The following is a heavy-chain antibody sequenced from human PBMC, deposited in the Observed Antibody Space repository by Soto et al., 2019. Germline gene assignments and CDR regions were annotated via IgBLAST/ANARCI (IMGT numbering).Heavy chain of an antibody. D-gene: IGHD4-17*01. J-gene: IGHJ6*02. CDR2: IYPGDSDT. V-gene: IGHV5-51*01. CDR3: ARLNSYGDYDLNWYYYGMDV. CDR1: GYSFTSYW. Sequence: RGASLKISCKGSGYSFTSYWIGWVRQMPGKGLEWMGIIYPGDSDTRYSPSFQGQVTISADKSISTAYLQWSSLKASDTAMYYCARLNSYGDYDLNWYYYGMDVWGQGTTVTVSS.